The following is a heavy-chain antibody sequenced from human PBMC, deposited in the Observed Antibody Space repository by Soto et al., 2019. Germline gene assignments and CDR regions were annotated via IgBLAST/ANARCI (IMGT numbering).Heavy chain of an antibody. CDR1: GSSISSGSYY. CDR3: ARMVIVAVPADDYKTNTWFDP. D-gene: IGHD2-2*03. V-gene: IGHV4-31*11. Sequence: SETLSLTCAVSGSSISSGSYYWGWVLRHRDKRLGLLRYIYYSASTYYNPSLKSRVTISVARSKNQCSLKLSSVTDADTAVYYCARMVIVAVPADDYKTNTWFDPWGQGTLVTVSS. CDR2: IYYSAST. J-gene: IGHJ5*02.